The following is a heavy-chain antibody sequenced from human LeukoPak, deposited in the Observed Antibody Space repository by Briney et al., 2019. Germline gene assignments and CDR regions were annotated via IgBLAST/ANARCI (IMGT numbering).Heavy chain of an antibody. CDR2: IYYSGST. Sequence: SETLSLTCTVSGGSISTTSYYWGWIRQPPGKGLECIGNIYYSGSTYYNPSLKSRVTISVDTSKNQFSLKLTSVTAADTAVYYCARYYGDYAADWFDPWGQGTLVTVSS. D-gene: IGHD4-17*01. CDR1: GGSISTTSYY. CDR3: ARYYGDYAADWFDP. V-gene: IGHV4-39*07. J-gene: IGHJ5*02.